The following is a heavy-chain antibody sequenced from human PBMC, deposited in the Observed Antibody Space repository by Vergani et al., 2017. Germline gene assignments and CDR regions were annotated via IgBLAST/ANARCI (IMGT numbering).Heavy chain of an antibody. CDR1: GFTFSSYA. Sequence: EVQLLESGGGLVQPGGSLRLSCAASGFTFSSYAMSWVRQAPGKGLGWVSAISGSGGSTYYADSVKGRFTISRDNSKNTLYLQMNSLRAEDTAVYYCANGGLGYYYGMDVWGQGTTVTVSS. CDR3: ANGGLGYYYGMDV. CDR2: ISGSGGST. J-gene: IGHJ6*02. V-gene: IGHV3-23*01. D-gene: IGHD3-16*01.